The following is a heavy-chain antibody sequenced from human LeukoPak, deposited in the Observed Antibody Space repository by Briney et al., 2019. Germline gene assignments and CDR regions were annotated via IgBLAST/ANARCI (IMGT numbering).Heavy chain of an antibody. J-gene: IGHJ4*02. CDR1: GFTFSDYY. CDR2: ISGTGSTI. D-gene: IGHD3-10*01. CDR3: ARGVGHGSGSY. Sequence: GGSLRLSCAASGFTFSDYYMSWIRQAPGKGLEWVSYISGTGSTIYYADSVKSRFTISRDNAKNSLYLQMSSLRGEDTAVYYCARGVGHGSGSYWGQGTLVTVSS. V-gene: IGHV3-11*01.